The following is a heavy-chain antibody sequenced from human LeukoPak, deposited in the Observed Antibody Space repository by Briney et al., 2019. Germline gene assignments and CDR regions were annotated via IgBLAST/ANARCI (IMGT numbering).Heavy chain of an antibody. CDR3: ARDQYDTWSRRGNFDS. D-gene: IGHD3-3*01. Sequence: GGSLRLSCAASGFTFSSYWMYWVRQTPGKGLVFVSRINNDGGGTTYADSVKGRFTISRDNAKNTLYLQMNSLRAEDTAVFYCARDQYDTWSRRGNFDSWGQGTLVIVSS. J-gene: IGHJ4*02. V-gene: IGHV3-74*01. CDR2: INNDGGGT. CDR1: GFTFSSYW.